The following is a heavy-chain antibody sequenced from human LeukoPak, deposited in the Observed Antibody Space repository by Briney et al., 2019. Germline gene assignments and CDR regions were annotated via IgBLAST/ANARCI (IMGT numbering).Heavy chain of an antibody. CDR3: ARHYCGGDCYSRWYFDL. CDR2: IYYSGST. CDR1: GGSISSSSHY. Sequence: SETLSLTCTISGGSISSSSHYWGWIRQPPGKGLEWIGSIYYSGSTYYNPSLKSRVTMSVDTSKNQFSLKLSSVTAADTAVYYCARHYCGGDCYSRWYFDLWGRGTLVTVSS. V-gene: IGHV4-39*07. D-gene: IGHD2-21*02. J-gene: IGHJ2*01.